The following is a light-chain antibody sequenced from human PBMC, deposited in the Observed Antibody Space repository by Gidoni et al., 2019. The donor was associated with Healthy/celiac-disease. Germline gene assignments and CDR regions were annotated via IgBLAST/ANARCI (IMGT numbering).Light chain of an antibody. Sequence: DIQMTQSPSPLSASVGDRVTITCRASQSISSWLAWYQQKPGKAPKLLIYKASFVESGVPSRFSGSGSGTEFTLTISSLQPDDFATYYCQQSGAFXQXTKVEIK. V-gene: IGKV1-5*03. CDR1: QSISSW. J-gene: IGKJ1*01. CDR3: QQSGA. CDR2: KAS.